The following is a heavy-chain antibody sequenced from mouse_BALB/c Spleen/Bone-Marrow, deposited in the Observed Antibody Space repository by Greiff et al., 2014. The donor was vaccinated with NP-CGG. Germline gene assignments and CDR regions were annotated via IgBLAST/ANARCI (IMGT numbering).Heavy chain of an antibody. D-gene: IGHD2-1*01. CDR1: GFTFSSFG. J-gene: IGHJ3*01. Sequence: EVQGGVSGGGLVQPGGSRKLSCAASGFTFSSFGMHWVRQAPEKGLEWVAYISSGSCTIYYADTVKGRFTISRDNPKNTRFLQMTSLRSEDTAMYYCARVGNYAWFAYWGQGTLVTVSA. V-gene: IGHV5-17*02. CDR3: ARVGNYAWFAY. CDR2: ISSGSCTI.